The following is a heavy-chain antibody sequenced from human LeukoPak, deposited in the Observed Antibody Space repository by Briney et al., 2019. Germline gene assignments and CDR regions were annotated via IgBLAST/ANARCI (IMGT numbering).Heavy chain of an antibody. V-gene: IGHV3-7*01. J-gene: IGHJ4*02. D-gene: IGHD3-22*01. CDR3: ASNSYYYDSSVFDY. CDR1: GFTFSSYW. CDR2: IKQDGSEK. Sequence: GGSLRLSCAASGFTFSSYWMSWVRQAPGKGLEWVANIKQDGSEKYYVDSVKGRFTISRDNAKNSLYLQMNSVRAEDTAVYYCASNSYYYDSSVFDYWGQGTLVTVSS.